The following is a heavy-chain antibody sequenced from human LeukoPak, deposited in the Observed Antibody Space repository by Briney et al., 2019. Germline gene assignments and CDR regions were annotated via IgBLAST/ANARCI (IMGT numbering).Heavy chain of an antibody. Sequence: GGSLRLSCAASGFTFSSSWMHWVRQPPGKGLVWVSRINSDGSSTSCADSVKGRSTISRDNAKNPLYLQMNSLRAEDTAVYYCERDRFDGFDPWGQGTLVTVSS. CDR3: ERDRFDGFDP. CDR1: GFTFSSSW. D-gene: IGHD3-16*01. V-gene: IGHV3-74*01. CDR2: INSDGSST. J-gene: IGHJ5*02.